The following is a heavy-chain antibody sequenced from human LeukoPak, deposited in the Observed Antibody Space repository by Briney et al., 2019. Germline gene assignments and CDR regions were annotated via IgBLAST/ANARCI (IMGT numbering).Heavy chain of an antibody. CDR2: ISHDGMNA. Sequence: GGSLRLSCAASGLHFSGTAMSWVRQAPGKGLEWVSAISHDGMNAYYADSVKGRFTISRDNSKKTVSLEMSSLTAADTGVYYCAKDGAQYSSGPECDPRGQGALVTGSP. CDR3: AKDGAQYSSGPECDP. CDR1: GLHFSGTA. J-gene: IGHJ5*02. V-gene: IGHV3-23*01. D-gene: IGHD6-19*01.